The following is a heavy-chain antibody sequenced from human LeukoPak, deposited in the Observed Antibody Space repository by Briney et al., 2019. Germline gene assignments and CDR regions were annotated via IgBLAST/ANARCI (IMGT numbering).Heavy chain of an antibody. CDR3: ARIGVVVVAATSYYCYYYMDV. V-gene: IGHV4-59*01. Sequence: PSETLSLTCTVSGGSISSYYWSWIRQPPGKGLEWIGYIYYSGSTNYNPSLKSRVTISVDTSKSQFSLKLSSVTAADTAVYYCARIGVVVVAATSYYCYYYMDVWGKGTTVTVSS. D-gene: IGHD2-15*01. CDR2: IYYSGST. J-gene: IGHJ6*03. CDR1: GGSISSYY.